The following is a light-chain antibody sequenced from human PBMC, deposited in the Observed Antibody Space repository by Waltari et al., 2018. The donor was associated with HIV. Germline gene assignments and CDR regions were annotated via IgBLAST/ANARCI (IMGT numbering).Light chain of an antibody. J-gene: IGLJ2*01. Sequence: QSALTQPASVSGSPGQSITISCTRTSSDVATYKLVSWYQQHPGKAPNLMIYEVSKRPSGVSDRVAGSKCGDTASLTISGLQAEDEADYYCCSYVSNVIFGGGTKLTVL. CDR3: CSYVSNVI. CDR2: EVS. V-gene: IGLV2-23*02. CDR1: SSDVATYKL.